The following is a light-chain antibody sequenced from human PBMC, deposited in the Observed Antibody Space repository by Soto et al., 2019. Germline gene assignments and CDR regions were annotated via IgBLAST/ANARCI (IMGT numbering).Light chain of an antibody. CDR1: SSNIGAGYD. V-gene: IGLV1-40*01. Sequence: QAVLTQPPSVSGAPGQRVTISCTGSSSNIGAGYDVHWYQQFPGTTPKFLIYGNSNRPSGVPDRFSGSKSGTSASLAITGLQAEDEADYYCQSYDSSLSGRWVFGGGTKLTVL. CDR3: QSYDSSLSGRWV. J-gene: IGLJ3*02. CDR2: GNS.